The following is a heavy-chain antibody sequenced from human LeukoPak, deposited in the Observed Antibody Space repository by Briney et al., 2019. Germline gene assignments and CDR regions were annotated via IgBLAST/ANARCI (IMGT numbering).Heavy chain of an antibody. J-gene: IGHJ4*02. V-gene: IGHV3-30*18. CDR2: ISFDGTNK. CDR3: AKGGYYERPWYFDY. CDR1: GFTFSHYA. D-gene: IGHD3-22*01. Sequence: GRSLRLSCAASGFTFSHYAMHWVRQAPGMGLEWVAVISFDGTNKFYADSVKGRFTISRDNSKNALYLQMNSLRAEDTAVYYCAKGGYYERPWYFDYWGQGTLVTVSS.